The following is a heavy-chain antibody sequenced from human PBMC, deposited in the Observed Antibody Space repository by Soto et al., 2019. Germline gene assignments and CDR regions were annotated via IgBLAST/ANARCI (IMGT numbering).Heavy chain of an antibody. CDR1: GFTFSDYY. J-gene: IGHJ4*02. V-gene: IGHV3-11*01. CDR2: ISSTGSSI. D-gene: IGHD1-1*01. CDR3: ARDGQVELRVFAY. Sequence: QVQLVESGGGLVKPGGSLRLSCAASGFTFSDYYMSWIRQAPGKGLEWVSYISSTGSSIYYADSVKGRFTISRDNAKNTLYLQITSLRAEDTAVYYCARDGQVELRVFAYWGQGTLVTVSS.